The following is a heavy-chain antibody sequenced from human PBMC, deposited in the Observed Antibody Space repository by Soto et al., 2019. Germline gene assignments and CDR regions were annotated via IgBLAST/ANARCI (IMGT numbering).Heavy chain of an antibody. V-gene: IGHV2-5*02. CDR3: AHRSASQLELRN. D-gene: IGHD1-7*01. Sequence: QITLKESGPTLVKPTQTLTLTCTFSGFSLSTGGVGVGWIRQPPGKALEWLGFIFWDDDKRYSPSLKSRLTITKDTSKNQVVLTITNMEPVDTATYYCAHRSASQLELRNWGQGTLVTVSS. CDR1: GFSLSTGGVG. CDR2: IFWDDDK. J-gene: IGHJ4*02.